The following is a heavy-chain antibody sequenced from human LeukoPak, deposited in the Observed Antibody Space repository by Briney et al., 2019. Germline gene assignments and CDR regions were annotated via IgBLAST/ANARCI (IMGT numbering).Heavy chain of an antibody. CDR3: ARDRINVGYDYFYFLPN. V-gene: IGHV1-2*02. Sequence: GASVTVSCKASGYTFTGYYMHWVRQAPGQGLEWMGWINPDNGGTNYVQKFQGRVTMTRDISISTAYMEQSRLRSDDTAVYFCARDRINVGYDYFYFLPNWGQGTLFTASS. CDR1: GYTFTGYY. CDR2: INPDNGGT. J-gene: IGHJ4*02. D-gene: IGHD5-12*01.